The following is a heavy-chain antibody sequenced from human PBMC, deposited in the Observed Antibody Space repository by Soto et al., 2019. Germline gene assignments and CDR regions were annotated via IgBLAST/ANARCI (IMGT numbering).Heavy chain of an antibody. D-gene: IGHD6-6*01. J-gene: IGHJ4*02. CDR2: INPNGGST. Sequence: QVHLVQSGAEVKKPGASVKVSCKASGYTFTNYYVHWVRQAPGQGLEWMGIINPNGGSTNYAQNFHGRVTITRDTSTTTVYMDLSRLRSEDTALYYCGRGLASGDYWGQGTLVTVSS. CDR3: GRGLASGDY. CDR1: GYTFTNYY. V-gene: IGHV1-46*03.